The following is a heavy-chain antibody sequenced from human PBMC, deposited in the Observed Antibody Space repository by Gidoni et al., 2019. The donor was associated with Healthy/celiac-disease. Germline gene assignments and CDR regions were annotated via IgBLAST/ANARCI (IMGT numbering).Heavy chain of an antibody. J-gene: IGHJ4*02. D-gene: IGHD6-19*01. V-gene: IGHV5-51*01. CDR2: IYPGDSDT. CDR1: GYSFTSYW. CDR3: ARGIAVAGTAGYGGFGRLESEYFDY. Sequence: EVQLVQSGAEVKKPGESLKISCKGSGYSFTSYWIGWVRQMPGKGLEWMGIIYPGDSDTRYSPSFQGQVTISADKSISTAYLQWSSLKASDTAMYYCARGIAVAGTAGYGGFGRLESEYFDYWGQGTLVTVSS.